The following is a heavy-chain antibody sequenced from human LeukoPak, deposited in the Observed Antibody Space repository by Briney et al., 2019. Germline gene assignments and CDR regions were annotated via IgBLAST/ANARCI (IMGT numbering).Heavy chain of an antibody. CDR3: ARRSAYSSGWPFDY. V-gene: IGHV5-51*01. CDR1: GYTFTNYW. J-gene: IGHJ4*02. CDR2: IYPADSDT. Sequence: GESLKISCKGSGYTFTNYWINWVRQMPGEGLEWMGFIYPADSDTRYSPSFQGQVTISADKSISTAYLLWSSLKASDTAMYYCARRSAYSSGWPFDYWGQGTLVTVSS. D-gene: IGHD6-19*01.